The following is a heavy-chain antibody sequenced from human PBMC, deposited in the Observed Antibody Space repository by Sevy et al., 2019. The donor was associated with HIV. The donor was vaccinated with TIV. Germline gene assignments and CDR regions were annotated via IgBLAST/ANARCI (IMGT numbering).Heavy chain of an antibody. CDR2: IYYSGST. V-gene: IGHV4-39*01. CDR3: ARKGRWYSSSPFDY. Sequence: SETLSLTCTVSGGSISSSSYYWGWIRQPPGKGLEWIGSIYYSGSTYYNPSLKSRVTISVDTSKNQFSLKLSSVTAADTAVYYCARKGRWYSSSPFDYWGQGTLVTVSS. CDR1: GGSISSSSYY. J-gene: IGHJ4*02. D-gene: IGHD6-6*01.